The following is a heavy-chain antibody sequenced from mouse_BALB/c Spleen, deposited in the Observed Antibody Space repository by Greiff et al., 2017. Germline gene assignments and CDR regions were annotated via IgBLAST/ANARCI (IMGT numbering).Heavy chain of an antibody. V-gene: IGHV1-7*01. CDR3: ARDGNYDAMDY. D-gene: IGHD2-1*01. J-gene: IGHJ4*01. Sequence: VQLQQSGAELAKPGASVKMSCEASGYTFTSYWMHWVKQRPGQGLEWIGYINPSTGYTEYNQKFKDKATLTADKSSSTAYMQLSSLTSEDSAVYYCARDGNYDAMDYWGQGTSVTVSS. CDR2: INPSTGYT. CDR1: GYTFTSYW.